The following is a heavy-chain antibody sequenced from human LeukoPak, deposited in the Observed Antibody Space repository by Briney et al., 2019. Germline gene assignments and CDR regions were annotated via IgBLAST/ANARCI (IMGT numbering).Heavy chain of an antibody. CDR2: IKQDGSEK. Sequence: GGSLRLSCAASGFTFSSDWMSWVRQAPGKGLEWVANIKQDGSEKYYVDSVKGRFTISRDTATNSLYLQMNSLRAEDTAVYYCARCIAAAGLDYWGQGTLVTVSS. CDR3: ARCIAAAGLDY. CDR1: GFTFSSDW. D-gene: IGHD6-13*01. J-gene: IGHJ4*02. V-gene: IGHV3-7*01.